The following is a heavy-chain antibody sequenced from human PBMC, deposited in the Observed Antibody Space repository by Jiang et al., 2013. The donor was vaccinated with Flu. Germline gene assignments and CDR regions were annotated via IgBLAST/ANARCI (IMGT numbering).Heavy chain of an antibody. CDR1: GDSISNYY. CDR2: IYHSGNT. D-gene: IGHD2-15*01. Sequence: LLKPSETLSLTCTVSGDSISNYYWNWIRQTPGKGLEWIGYIYHSGNTNYSPSLKSRVTISLDTSKNQFSLRLSSVTAADTAVYYCARRGFSHGPVHYYYGMDVWGNGTTVIVSS. J-gene: IGHJ6*04. CDR3: ARRGFSHGPVHYYYGMDV. V-gene: IGHV4-59*08.